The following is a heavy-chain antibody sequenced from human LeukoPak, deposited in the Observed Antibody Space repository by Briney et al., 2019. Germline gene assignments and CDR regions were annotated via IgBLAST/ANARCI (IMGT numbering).Heavy chain of an antibody. J-gene: IGHJ6*03. D-gene: IGHD2-2*01. CDR2: FDPEDGET. CDR3: ARGSRDCSSTSCFYYYYYYYMDV. Sequence: ASVNVSCKVSGYTLTELSMHWVRQAPGKGLEWMGGFDPEDGETIYAQKFQGRVTITRNTSISTAYMELSSLRSEDTAVYYCARGSRDCSSTSCFYYYYYYYMDVWGKGTTVTVSS. V-gene: IGHV1-24*01. CDR1: GYTLTELS.